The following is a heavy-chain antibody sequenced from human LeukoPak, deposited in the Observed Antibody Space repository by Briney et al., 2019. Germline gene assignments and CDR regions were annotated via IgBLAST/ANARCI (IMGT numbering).Heavy chain of an antibody. CDR3: ARDAGGYGANPFNS. J-gene: IGHJ4*02. CDR2: IIGGSTCK. Sequence: GGSLILSCEASGIIFGNFSLSWVRQAPRQGLEWVSTIIGGSTCKFYADSVKGRFTVSRDNSKTSLFLHMTNLRAEDTAIYYCARDAGGYGANPFNSWGQGALVTVAS. V-gene: IGHV3-23*01. CDR1: GIIFGNFS. D-gene: IGHD4-23*01.